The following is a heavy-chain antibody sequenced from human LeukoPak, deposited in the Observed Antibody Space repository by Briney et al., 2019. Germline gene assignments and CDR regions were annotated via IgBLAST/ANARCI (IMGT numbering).Heavy chain of an antibody. D-gene: IGHD3-9*01. Sequence: SETLSLTCTVSGYSISSGYYWGWIRQPPGKGLEWIGSIYHSGSTYYNPSLKSRVTVSEDTSRNHFFLRLISVTAADTAVYYCARSFRDYDILTGPLYYFDYWGQGTLVTVSS. CDR2: IYHSGST. CDR1: GYSISSGYY. V-gene: IGHV4-38-2*02. CDR3: ARSFRDYDILTGPLYYFDY. J-gene: IGHJ4*02.